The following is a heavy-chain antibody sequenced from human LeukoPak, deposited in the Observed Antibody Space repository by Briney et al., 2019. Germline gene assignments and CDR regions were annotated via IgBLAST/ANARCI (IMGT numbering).Heavy chain of an antibody. CDR3: ARDFPFIAAAGGLTNDY. CDR1: GGSFSGYY. J-gene: IGHJ4*02. CDR2: INHSGST. Sequence: SETLSLTCAVYGGSFSGYYWSWIRQPPGKGLEWIGEINHSGSTNYNPSLKSRVTISVDTSKNQFSLKLSSVTAADTAVYYCARDFPFIAAAGGLTNDYWGQGTLVTVSS. V-gene: IGHV4-34*01. D-gene: IGHD6-13*01.